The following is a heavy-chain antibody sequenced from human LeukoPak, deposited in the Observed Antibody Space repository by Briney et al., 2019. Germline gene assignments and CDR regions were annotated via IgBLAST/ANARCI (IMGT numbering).Heavy chain of an antibody. J-gene: IGHJ3*01. D-gene: IGHD3-10*01. CDR1: GDSISSYY. CDR2: ISYGGNT. Sequence: SETLSLTCTVAGDSISSYYWNWIRQSPGKGLEWVGQISYGGNTKYNPSLRGRVTISADTSKFSLKLTTVTAADTAVYFCARGRVYFYGSGSRYLDDAFDLWGQGTTVTVSS. V-gene: IGHV4-59*01. CDR3: ARGRVYFYGSGSRYLDDAFDL.